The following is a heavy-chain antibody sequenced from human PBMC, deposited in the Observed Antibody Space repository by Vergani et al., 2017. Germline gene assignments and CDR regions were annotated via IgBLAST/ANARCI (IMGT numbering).Heavy chain of an antibody. Sequence: QVQLQESGPGLVKPSETLSLTCTVSGGSVSSGSYYWSWIRQPPGKGLEWIGYIYYSGSTNYNPSLKSRVTISVDTSKNQFSLKLSSVTAADTAVYYCARGWELDYWGQGTLVTVSS. CDR2: IYYSGST. CDR3: ARGWELDY. D-gene: IGHD1-26*01. CDR1: GGSVSSGSYY. V-gene: IGHV4-61*01. J-gene: IGHJ4*02.